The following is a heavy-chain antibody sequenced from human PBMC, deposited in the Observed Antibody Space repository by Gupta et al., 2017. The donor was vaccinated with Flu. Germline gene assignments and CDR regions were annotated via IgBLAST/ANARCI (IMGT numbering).Heavy chain of an antibody. V-gene: IGHV3-30*18. CDR2: ITYDASII. CDR1: GVPFVSTG. CDR3: AKDHGVSHFNYYMDV. Sequence: QVQLVESGGGVVQPGRSMRLSCTTSGVPFVSTGMLWDLQAPGKGLEWVARITYDASIIHYADSVQGRFTISRDIPKSTLYLQMSRLRGDDTAVYYCAKDHGVSHFNYYMDVWGRGSTVTGSS. J-gene: IGHJ6*03.